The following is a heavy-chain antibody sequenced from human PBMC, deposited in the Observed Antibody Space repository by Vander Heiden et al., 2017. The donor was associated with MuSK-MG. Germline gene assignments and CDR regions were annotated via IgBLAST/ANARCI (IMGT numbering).Heavy chain of an antibody. CDR1: GFTVSRSY. V-gene: IGHV3-66*01. CDR3: ARNGDYVNYVDS. Sequence: EVQLVESGGGLVQPGGSLRLSCAASGFTVSRSYMSWVRQAPGKGLEWVSVLYSGNKTYYADAVKGRFTLSRDNSKNLRYLKMKSMRAEDTAVYYYARNGDYVNYVDSWGQVSQVTVYS. CDR2: LYSGNKT. J-gene: IGHJ4*02. D-gene: IGHD3-16*01.